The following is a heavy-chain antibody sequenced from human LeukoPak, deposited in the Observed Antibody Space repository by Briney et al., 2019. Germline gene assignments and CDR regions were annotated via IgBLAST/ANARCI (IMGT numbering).Heavy chain of an antibody. CDR3: AKGGYDLDYYMDV. D-gene: IGHD5-12*01. V-gene: IGHV3-9*01. J-gene: IGHJ6*03. Sequence: GKSLRLSCAASGFTFDDYAMHWVRQAPGKGLEWVSGISWQSGSIGYADSVKGRFTISRDNARNSLYLQMNSLRADDTALYYCAKGGYDLDYYMDVWGKGTTVTISS. CDR2: ISWQSGSI. CDR1: GFTFDDYA.